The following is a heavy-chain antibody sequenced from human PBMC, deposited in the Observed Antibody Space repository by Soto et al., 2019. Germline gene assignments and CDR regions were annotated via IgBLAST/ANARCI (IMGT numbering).Heavy chain of an antibody. CDR3: ARDLALAGNY. CDR2: ISSTSSYT. J-gene: IGHJ4*02. D-gene: IGHD6-19*01. Sequence: AHLEQSGAELKRPGASVKVSCKASGYTFSSYAMNWVRQTQEKGLEWVSSISSTSSYTHYSDSVKGRFTISRDNANNSLFLQMNSLRAEDTATYYCARDLALAGNYWGQGVLVTVSS. V-gene: IGHV3-21*01. CDR1: GYTFSSYA.